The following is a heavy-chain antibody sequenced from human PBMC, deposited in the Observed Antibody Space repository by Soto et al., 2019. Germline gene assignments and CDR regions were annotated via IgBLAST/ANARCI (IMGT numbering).Heavy chain of an antibody. V-gene: IGHV4-31*03. CDR3: ARVVVATIRHLDYMDV. Sequence: KPSETLSLTCTVSGGSISGGGYYWSWIRQHPGKGLEWIGYIYYSGSTYYNPSLKSRVTISVDTSKNQFSLKLSSVTAADTAVYYCARVVVATIRHLDYMDVWGQGTTVTVSS. D-gene: IGHD5-12*01. CDR2: IYYSGST. J-gene: IGHJ6*02. CDR1: GGSISGGGYY.